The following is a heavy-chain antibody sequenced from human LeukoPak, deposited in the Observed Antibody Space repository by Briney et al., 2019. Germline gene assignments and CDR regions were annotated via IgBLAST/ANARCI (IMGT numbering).Heavy chain of an antibody. D-gene: IGHD4-17*01. CDR1: GFTFSSYS. Sequence: GGSLRLSCAASGFTFSSYSMNWVRQAPGKGLEWVSYISSSSSTIYYADSVKGRFTISRDNAKNSLYLQMNSLRAEDTAVYYCARLHGDYPGAFDIWGQGTMVTVSS. CDR2: ISSSSSTI. CDR3: ARLHGDYPGAFDI. J-gene: IGHJ3*02. V-gene: IGHV3-48*01.